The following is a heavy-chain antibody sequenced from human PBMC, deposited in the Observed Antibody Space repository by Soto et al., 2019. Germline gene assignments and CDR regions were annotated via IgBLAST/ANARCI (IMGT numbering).Heavy chain of an antibody. V-gene: IGHV4-30-4*01. J-gene: IGHJ5*02. D-gene: IGHD3-22*01. CDR1: GGSISSGDYY. CDR2: IYYSGST. Sequence: PSETLSLTCTVSGGSISSGDYYWSWIRQPPGKGLEWIGYIYYSGSTYYNPSLKSRVTISVDTSKNQFSLKLSSVTAADTAVYYCARVEGGIYYDSSGSVNWFDPWGQGTLVTVSS. CDR3: ARVEGGIYYDSSGSVNWFDP.